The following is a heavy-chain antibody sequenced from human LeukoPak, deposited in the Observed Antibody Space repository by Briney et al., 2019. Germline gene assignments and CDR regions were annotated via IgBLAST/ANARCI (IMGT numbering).Heavy chain of an antibody. V-gene: IGHV4-39*01. J-gene: IGHJ4*02. D-gene: IGHD2-2*02. CDR2: TYYSGST. Sequence: SETLSLTCTVSGGSISSSSYYWGWIRQPPGKGLEWIGSTYYSGSTYYNPSLKSRVTISVDTSKNHFSLKLSSVTAADTAVYYCARLTSNIPKYFDYWGQGTLVTVSS. CDR1: GGSISSSSYY. CDR3: ARLTSNIPKYFDY.